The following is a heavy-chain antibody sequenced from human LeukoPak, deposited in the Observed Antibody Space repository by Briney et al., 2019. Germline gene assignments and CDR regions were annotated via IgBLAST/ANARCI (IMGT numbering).Heavy chain of an antibody. J-gene: IGHJ3*02. D-gene: IGHD2-15*01. CDR2: ISSISHYI. CDR3: SRDSGRGPPEAFGI. CDR1: GFTFRSYS. Sequence: GGSLRLSCAPSGFTFRSYSMNWVRQAPVKGLEWVSTISSISHYIYYADSVKGRFTISRDNAMNSLYLQMNSLRAEDTAVYYCSRDSGRGPPEAFGIWGQGTMVTVSS. V-gene: IGHV3-21*01.